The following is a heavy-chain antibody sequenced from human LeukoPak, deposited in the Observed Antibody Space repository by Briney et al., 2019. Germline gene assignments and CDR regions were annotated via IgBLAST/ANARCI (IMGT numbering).Heavy chain of an antibody. CDR1: GFSFSDYY. J-gene: IGHJ4*02. V-gene: IGHV3-11*01. CDR3: ATINFRPY. CDR2: IRSGATTI. D-gene: IGHD1-1*01. Sequence: GGSLRLSCEASGFSFSDYYMSWIRQPPGKGLEWIAYIRSGATTIYYADSVKGRFTISRDDAKDSLFLQMNSLRAEDTAIYYCATINFRPYWGQGTLVTVSS.